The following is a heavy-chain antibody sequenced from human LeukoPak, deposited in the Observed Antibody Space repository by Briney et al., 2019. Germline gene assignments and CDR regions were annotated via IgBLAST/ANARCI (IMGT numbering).Heavy chain of an antibody. CDR2: MNPNSGNT. J-gene: IGHJ4*02. D-gene: IGHD3-3*01. CDR3: AREGPGGDFWSGPPLYCFDY. Sequence: ASVKVSCKASGYTFTSYDINWVRQATGQGLEWMGWMNPNSGNTGYAQKFQGRVTMTRNTSISTAYMELSSLRSEDTAVYYCAREGPGGDFWSGPPLYCFDYWGQGTLVTVSP. V-gene: IGHV1-8*01. CDR1: GYTFTSYD.